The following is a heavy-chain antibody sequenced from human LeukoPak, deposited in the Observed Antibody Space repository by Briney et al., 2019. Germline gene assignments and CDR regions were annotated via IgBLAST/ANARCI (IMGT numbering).Heavy chain of an antibody. Sequence: SETLSLTCTVSGGSTSSYYWSWIRQPPGKGLEWIGYIYYSGSTNYNPSLKSRVTISVDTSKNQFSLKLSSVTAADTAVYYCARSPGAFDIWGQGTMVTVSS. CDR2: IYYSGST. V-gene: IGHV4-59*01. CDR1: GGSTSSYY. CDR3: ARSPGAFDI. J-gene: IGHJ3*02.